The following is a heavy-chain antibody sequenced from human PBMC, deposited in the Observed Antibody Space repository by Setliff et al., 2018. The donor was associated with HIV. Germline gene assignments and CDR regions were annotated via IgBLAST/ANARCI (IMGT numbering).Heavy chain of an antibody. CDR2: IYDSGKT. CDR3: ARVGYNDDSGYPYNWFDP. V-gene: IGHV4-30-2*01. Sequence: SETLSLTCAVSGGSISSIGYSWSWIRQPPGEGLEWIGYIYDSGKTKYNPSLRSRISMAVDTSKNQVSLKLSSVTAADTAVYYCARVGYNDDSGYPYNWFDPWGQGTLVTVSS. J-gene: IGHJ5*02. D-gene: IGHD3-22*01. CDR1: GGSISSIGYS.